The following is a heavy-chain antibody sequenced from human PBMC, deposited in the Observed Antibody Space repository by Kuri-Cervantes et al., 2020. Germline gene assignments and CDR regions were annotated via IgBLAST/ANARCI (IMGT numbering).Heavy chain of an antibody. CDR2: ISYDGSNK. Sequence: GGSLRLSCAASGFTFSSYGMHWVRQAPGKGLEWVAVISYDGSNKYYADSVKGRFTISRDNSKNTLYLQMNSLRAEDTAVYYCAKDIWHSSGWYLGYGMDVWGQGTTVTVSS. CDR3: AKDIWHSSGWYLGYGMDV. D-gene: IGHD6-19*01. CDR1: GFTFSSYG. V-gene: IGHV3-30*18. J-gene: IGHJ6*02.